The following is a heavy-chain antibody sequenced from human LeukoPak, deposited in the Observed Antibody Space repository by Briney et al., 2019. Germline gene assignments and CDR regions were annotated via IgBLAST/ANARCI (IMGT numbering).Heavy chain of an antibody. D-gene: IGHD3-9*01. CDR2: ISASGGTT. Sequence: GGSLRLYCAASEFTFSSYAMRWVRQAPGKGLEWVSCISASGGTTYYADSVKGRFTISRDNSRNTLYLQMNSLRAEDTAVYYCAKDLTGHTTPLFDYWRQGTLVIVSS. J-gene: IGHJ4*02. CDR3: AKDLTGHTTPLFDY. V-gene: IGHV3-23*01. CDR1: EFTFSSYA.